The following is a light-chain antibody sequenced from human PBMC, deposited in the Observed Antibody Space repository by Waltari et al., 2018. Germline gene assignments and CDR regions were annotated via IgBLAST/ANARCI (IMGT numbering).Light chain of an antibody. CDR2: DAS. J-gene: IGKJ1*01. CDR1: QGVGRS. CDR3: QMYVRLPVT. V-gene: IGKV3-20*01. Sequence: ATLSCGARQGVGRSLAWDQQKPGQAPRLLIFDASNRATAIPERFSGSGSGTDFSLTISRLEPEDFAVYYCQMYVRLPVTFGQGTKVEIK.